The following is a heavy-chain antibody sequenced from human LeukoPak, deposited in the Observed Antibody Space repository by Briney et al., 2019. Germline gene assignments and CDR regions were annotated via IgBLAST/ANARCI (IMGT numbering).Heavy chain of an antibody. V-gene: IGHV3-66*01. CDR2: IYVAHST. J-gene: IGHJ4*02. D-gene: IGHD1-26*01. CDR3: ARVQVGDYFDY. CDR1: GFTVSGNH. Sequence: GGSPRLSCAASGFTVSGNHMSWVRQAPGKGLEWVSVIYVAHSTSYADSVKGRFTISRDSSKSTVYLQMNSLRAEDTAVYSCARVQVGDYFDYWGQGTLVTVSS.